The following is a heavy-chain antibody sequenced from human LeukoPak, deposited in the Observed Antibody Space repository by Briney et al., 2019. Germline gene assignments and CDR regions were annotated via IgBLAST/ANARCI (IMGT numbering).Heavy chain of an antibody. D-gene: IGHD6-19*01. J-gene: IGHJ3*02. CDR1: GYSFTSYW. CDR3: ARHTAMAVAGHDAFDT. Sequence: GESLKISCKGSGYSFTSYWIGWVRQMPGKGLEWMGIIYPGDSDTRYSPSFQGQVTIQGQVTISADRSISTAYLQWSSLEASDTAMYFCARHTAMAVAGHDAFDTWGQGTMVIVSS. V-gene: IGHV5-51*01. CDR2: IYPGDSDT.